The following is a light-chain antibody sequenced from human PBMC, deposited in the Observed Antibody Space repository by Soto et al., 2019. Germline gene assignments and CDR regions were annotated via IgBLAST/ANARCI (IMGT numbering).Light chain of an antibody. J-gene: IGLJ3*02. CDR1: SSNIGAGYG. Sequence: QPVLTQPPSMSGAPGQRVTISCTGSSSNIGAGYGVHWYQHLPGTAPKLLIYGNTDRPSGVPDRFSGSKSGTSASLAITGLQAEDEADYYCQSYDSSLSGGVFGGGTKLTVL. CDR2: GNT. V-gene: IGLV1-40*01. CDR3: QSYDSSLSGGV.